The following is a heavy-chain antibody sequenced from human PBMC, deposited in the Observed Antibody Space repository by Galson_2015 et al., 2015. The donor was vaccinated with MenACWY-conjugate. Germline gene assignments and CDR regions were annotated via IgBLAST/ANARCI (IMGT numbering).Heavy chain of an antibody. J-gene: IGHJ4*02. CDR2: VSSDGGTT. D-gene: IGHD3-3*01. CDR1: GFTFSNYY. Sequence: SLRLSCAASGFTFSNYYMHWVRQAPGKGLEYVSAVSSDGGTTYYANSVRGRFTVSRDNSQNTLYLQMGSLRTEDMAVYYCVKDNTYYDFSGDSWGQGILVTVSS. CDR3: VKDNTYYDFSGDS. V-gene: IGHV3-64*01.